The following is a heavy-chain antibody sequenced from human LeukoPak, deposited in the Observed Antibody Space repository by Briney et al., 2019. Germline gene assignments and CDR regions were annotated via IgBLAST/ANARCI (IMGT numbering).Heavy chain of an antibody. CDR2: INPNSGGT. J-gene: IGHJ4*02. CDR1: GYTFTGCY. D-gene: IGHD3-22*01. Sequence: ASVKVSCKTSGYTFTGCYMHWVRQAPGQGLEWMGWINPNSGGTNYAQKFQDRVTMTGDTSISTAYMELSRLTSDDTAVYYCARAPMIVVVFPPRLDYWGQGTLVTVSS. V-gene: IGHV1-2*02. CDR3: ARAPMIVVVFPPRLDY.